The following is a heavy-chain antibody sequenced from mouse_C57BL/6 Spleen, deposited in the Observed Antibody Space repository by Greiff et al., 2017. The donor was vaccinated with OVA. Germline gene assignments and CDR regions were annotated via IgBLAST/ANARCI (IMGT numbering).Heavy chain of an antibody. D-gene: IGHD1-1*01. V-gene: IGHV1-52*01. Sequence: QVQLQQPGAELVRPGSSVKLSCKASGYTFTSYWMHWVKQRPIQGLEWIGNIDPSDSETHYNQKFKDKATLTVDKSSSTAYMQLSSLTSEDSAVYYCARTDYGSSYFWYFDVWGTGTTVTVSS. CDR1: GYTFTSYW. CDR3: ARTDYGSSYFWYFDV. J-gene: IGHJ1*03. CDR2: IDPSDSET.